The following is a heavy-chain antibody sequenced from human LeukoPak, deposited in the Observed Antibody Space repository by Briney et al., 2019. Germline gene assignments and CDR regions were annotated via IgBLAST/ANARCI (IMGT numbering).Heavy chain of an antibody. Sequence: ASVKVSCKASGYTFTGYYMHWVRQAPGQGLEWMVWINPNSGGTNYAQKFQGRVTMTRDTSISAAYMELSRLRSDDTAVYYCARTTTDRKGFDYWGQGTLVTVSS. CDR1: GYTFTGYY. CDR3: ARTTTDRKGFDY. D-gene: IGHD1-14*01. CDR2: INPNSGGT. V-gene: IGHV1-2*02. J-gene: IGHJ4*02.